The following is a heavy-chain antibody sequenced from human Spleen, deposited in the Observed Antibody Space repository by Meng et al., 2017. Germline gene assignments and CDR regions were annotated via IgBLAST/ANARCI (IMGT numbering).Heavy chain of an antibody. J-gene: IGHJ4*02. Sequence: GESLKISCAASGFTFSSYNMHWVRQTPGEGLVWVSRINTDASITTYADSVKGRFTISRDDAKNTAYLQMNSLRAEDTAVYYCARDADWVIFDHWGQGALVTVSS. D-gene: IGHD3-9*01. CDR2: INTDASIT. CDR3: ARDADWVIFDH. CDR1: GFTFSSYN. V-gene: IGHV3-74*03.